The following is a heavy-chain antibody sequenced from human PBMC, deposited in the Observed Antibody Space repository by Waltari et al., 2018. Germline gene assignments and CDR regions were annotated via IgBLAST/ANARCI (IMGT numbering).Heavy chain of an antibody. CDR2: IIPIFGTA. Sequence: QVQLVQSGAEVKKPGSSVKVSCKASGGTFSSSAISWVRPAPGHGLEWMGGIIPIFGTANYAQKFQGRVTITTDESTSTAYMELSSLRSEDTAVYYCARSAAARSYYYYYGMDVWGQGTTVTVSS. D-gene: IGHD6-25*01. CDR3: ARSAAARSYYYYYGMDV. V-gene: IGHV1-69*05. J-gene: IGHJ6*02. CDR1: GGTFSSSA.